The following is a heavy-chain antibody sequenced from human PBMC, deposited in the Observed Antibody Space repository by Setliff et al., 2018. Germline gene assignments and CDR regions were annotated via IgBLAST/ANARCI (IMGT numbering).Heavy chain of an antibody. J-gene: IGHJ6*03. V-gene: IGHV3-7*01. CDR3: ARDRGSDSCRGCDYMDV. CDR2: VNPDGSDE. CDR1: GFTFNMYG. Sequence: GESLKISCAASGFTFNMYGMHWVRQAPGKGLEWVANVNPDGSDEYYVDSVKGRFTISRDNAKNTLYLQMNSLRDEDTAVYYCARDRGSDSCRGCDYMDVWGKGTTVTVSS. D-gene: IGHD2-2*01.